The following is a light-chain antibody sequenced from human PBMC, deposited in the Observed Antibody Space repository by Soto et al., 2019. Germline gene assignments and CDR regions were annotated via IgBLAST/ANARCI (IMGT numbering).Light chain of an antibody. Sequence: QSALTQPPSASGSPGQSVTISCTGTSSDVGGYNYVSWYQQHPGKAPQLMISEVSKRPSGVPDRFSGSKSGNTASLTVSGLQAEDEADYYCCSYAGSNNYVFGTGTKLTVL. J-gene: IGLJ1*01. V-gene: IGLV2-8*01. CDR2: EVS. CDR3: CSYAGSNNYV. CDR1: SSDVGGYNY.